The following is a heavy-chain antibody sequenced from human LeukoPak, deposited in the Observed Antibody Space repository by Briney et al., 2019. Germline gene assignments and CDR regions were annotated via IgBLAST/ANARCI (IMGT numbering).Heavy chain of an antibody. J-gene: IGHJ4*02. CDR2: IYSGGNT. Sequence: GGSLRLSCAASEFSVSTNYMTWVRQAPGQGLEWVSIIYSGGNTYYADSVKGRFTISRDNSKNTLYLQMNSLRAEDTAVYYCAKVLLWFQDGGGIDYWGQGTLVTVSS. CDR1: EFSVSTNY. CDR3: AKVLLWFQDGGGIDY. D-gene: IGHD3-10*01. V-gene: IGHV3-66*01.